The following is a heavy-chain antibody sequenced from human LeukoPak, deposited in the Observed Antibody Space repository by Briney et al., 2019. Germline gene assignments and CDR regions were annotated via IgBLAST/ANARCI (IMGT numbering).Heavy chain of an antibody. V-gene: IGHV3-53*01. CDR1: GYTVCSNY. Sequence: GGSLRLSRAASGYTVCSNYMSWVRDAPGRGREWGSVIYSGGSTYYADSVKGRFTISRDNSKNTQYLQMNSLRAEDTAVYYCARAKGSSGWYRGAFDIWGQGTMVTVSS. CDR2: IYSGGST. CDR3: ARAKGSSGWYRGAFDI. J-gene: IGHJ3*02. D-gene: IGHD6-19*01.